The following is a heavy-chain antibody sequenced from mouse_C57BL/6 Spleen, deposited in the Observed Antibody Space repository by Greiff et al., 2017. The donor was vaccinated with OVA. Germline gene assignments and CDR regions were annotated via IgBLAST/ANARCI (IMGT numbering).Heavy chain of an antibody. Sequence: QVQLQQPGAELVMPGASVKLSCKASGYPFTSYWMHWVKQRPGQGLEWIGEIDPSDSYTNYNQKFKGKSTLTVDKSSSTAYMQLSSLTSEDSAVYYCARRDSNYLDYWGQGTTLTVSS. D-gene: IGHD2-5*01. CDR1: GYPFTSYW. V-gene: IGHV1-69*01. CDR3: ARRDSNYLDY. CDR2: IDPSDSYT. J-gene: IGHJ2*01.